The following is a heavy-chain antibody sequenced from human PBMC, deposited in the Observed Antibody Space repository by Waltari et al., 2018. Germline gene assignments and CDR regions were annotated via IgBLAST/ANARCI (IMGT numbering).Heavy chain of an antibody. J-gene: IGHJ4*02. CDR3: ARISWGSRVLAAPFDY. CDR2: INSDGSST. CDR1: GVTFSRYW. D-gene: IGHD2-15*01. Sequence: EVQLVESGGGLVQPGGSRRLACAASGVTFSRYWMNWFRQAPGKGLVWFSLINSDGSSTSYADSVKGRFTISRDNAKNTLYLQMNSLRAEDTAVYYCARISWGSRVLAAPFDYWGQGTLVTVSS. V-gene: IGHV3-74*01.